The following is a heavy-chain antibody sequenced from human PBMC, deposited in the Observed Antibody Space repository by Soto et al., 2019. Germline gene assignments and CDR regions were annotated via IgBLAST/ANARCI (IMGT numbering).Heavy chain of an antibody. Sequence: GGSLRLSCAASGFTFSSYWMHWVRQAPGKGLVWVSRINSDGSSTSYADSVKGRFTISRDNAKNTLYLQMNSLRAEDTAVYYCARGSQRTIAVAGTAGMDVWGQGTTVTVSS. CDR2: INSDGSST. CDR3: ARGSQRTIAVAGTAGMDV. CDR1: GFTFSSYW. D-gene: IGHD6-19*01. V-gene: IGHV3-74*01. J-gene: IGHJ6*02.